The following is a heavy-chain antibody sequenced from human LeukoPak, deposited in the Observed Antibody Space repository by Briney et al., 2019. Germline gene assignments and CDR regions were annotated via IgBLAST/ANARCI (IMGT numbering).Heavy chain of an antibody. CDR2: INHSGST. Sequence: SETLSLTCAVYGGSFSGYYWSWIRQPPGKGLEWIGEINHSGSTNYNPSLKSRVTISVDTSENQFSLKLSSVTAADTAVYYCARGRYYYGSGSSPYYYYYYMDVWGKGTTVTVSS. V-gene: IGHV4-34*01. J-gene: IGHJ6*03. D-gene: IGHD3-10*01. CDR3: ARGRYYYGSGSSPYYYYYYMDV. CDR1: GGSFSGYY.